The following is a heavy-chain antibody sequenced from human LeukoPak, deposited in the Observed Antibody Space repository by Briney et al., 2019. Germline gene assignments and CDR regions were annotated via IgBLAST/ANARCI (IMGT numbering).Heavy chain of an antibody. CDR3: ARGAVMVQGDVFYMDV. Sequence: GASVKVSCKASGYTFTIYGISWVRQAPGQGLEWMGGIIPIFGTANYAQKFQGRVTITADESTSTAYMELSSLKSEDTAVYYCARGAVMVQGDVFYMDVWGKGTTVTISS. CDR1: GYTFTIYG. CDR2: IIPIFGTA. D-gene: IGHD3-10*01. J-gene: IGHJ6*03. V-gene: IGHV1-69*13.